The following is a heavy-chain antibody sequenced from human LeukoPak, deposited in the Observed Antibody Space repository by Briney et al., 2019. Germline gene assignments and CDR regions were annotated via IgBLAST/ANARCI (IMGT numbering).Heavy chain of an antibody. CDR3: ARVVKSGSGWFLDY. Sequence: GASVKVSCKASGYTFTSYDINWVRQATGQGLEWMGWMNPNSGNTGYAQKFQGRVTMTRNTSISTAYMELSSLRSEDTAVYYCARVVKSGSGWFLDYWGQGTLVTVSS. D-gene: IGHD6-19*01. CDR1: GYTFTSYD. J-gene: IGHJ4*02. CDR2: MNPNSGNT. V-gene: IGHV1-8*01.